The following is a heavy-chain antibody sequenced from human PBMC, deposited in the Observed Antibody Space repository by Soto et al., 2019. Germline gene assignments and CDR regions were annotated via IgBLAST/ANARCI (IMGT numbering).Heavy chain of an antibody. V-gene: IGHV3-33*01. D-gene: IGHD3-10*01. CDR3: ERGRGSGSTIDY. CDR2: IWYDGSNK. Sequence: PGESLKISCAASGFTFSSYGMHWVRQAPGKGLEWVAVIWYDGSNKYYADSVKGRFTISRDNSKNTLYLQMNSLRAEDTAVYYCERGRGSGSTIDYWGQGTLVTVSS. J-gene: IGHJ4*02. CDR1: GFTFSSYG.